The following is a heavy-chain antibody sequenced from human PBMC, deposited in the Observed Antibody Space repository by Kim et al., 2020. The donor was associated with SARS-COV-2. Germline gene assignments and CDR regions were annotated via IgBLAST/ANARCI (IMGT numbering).Heavy chain of an antibody. CDR2: IYYSGST. CDR3: ARTRGYSGYDYPFYYYYGMDV. J-gene: IGHJ6*02. CDR1: GGSISSYY. V-gene: IGHV4-59*13. D-gene: IGHD5-12*01. Sequence: SETLSLTCTVSGGSISSYYWSWIQQPPGKGLEWIGYIYYSGSTNYNPSLKSRVTISVDTSKNQFSLKLSSVTAADTAVYYCARTRGYSGYDYPFYYYYGMDVWGQGTTVTVSS.